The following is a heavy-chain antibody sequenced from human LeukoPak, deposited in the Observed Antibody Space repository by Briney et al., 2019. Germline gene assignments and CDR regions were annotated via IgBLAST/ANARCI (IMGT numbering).Heavy chain of an antibody. CDR1: GYSFTNYG. CDR3: ARDLNGGLIGY. D-gene: IGHD2-8*01. Sequence: VKVSCKASGYSFTNYGVAWVRQAPGQGPEWMGWISAKNGNANYAQQFQGRVTMTIETSTNTAYMELRSLRSDDTAVYYCARDLNGGLIGYWGQGTLVTVSS. J-gene: IGHJ4*02. CDR2: ISAKNGNA. V-gene: IGHV1-18*01.